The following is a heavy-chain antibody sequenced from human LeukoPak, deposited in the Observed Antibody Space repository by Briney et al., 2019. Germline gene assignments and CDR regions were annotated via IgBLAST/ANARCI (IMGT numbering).Heavy chain of an antibody. J-gene: IGHJ5*02. V-gene: IGHV1-46*01. D-gene: IGHD3-22*01. Sequence: ASVKVSCKASGYTFTSYYMHWVRQAPGQGPEWMGIINPSGGSTSYAQKFQGRVTMTRDTSTSTVYMELSSLRSEDTAVYYCARALDYYDSSGYEEGWFDPWGQGTLVTVSS. CDR2: INPSGGST. CDR3: ARALDYYDSSGYEEGWFDP. CDR1: GYTFTSYY.